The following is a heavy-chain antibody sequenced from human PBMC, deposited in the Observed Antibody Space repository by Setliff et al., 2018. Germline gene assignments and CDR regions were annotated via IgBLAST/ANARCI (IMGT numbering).Heavy chain of an antibody. J-gene: IGHJ4*02. D-gene: IGHD3-10*01. CDR3: ATDLAIRGVQFDY. Sequence: ASVKVSCKASGYTFPSYDIKWVRQATGQGLEWMGWMNPNRGNTGYAQKFQGRVTVTRDTSISTAYMELSSLTSEDTAVYYGATDLAIRGVQFDYWGRGTLVTVSS. V-gene: IGHV1-8*02. CDR1: GYTFPSYD. CDR2: MNPNRGNT.